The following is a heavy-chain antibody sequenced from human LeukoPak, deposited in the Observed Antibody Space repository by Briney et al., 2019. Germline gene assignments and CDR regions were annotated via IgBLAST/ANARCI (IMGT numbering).Heavy chain of an antibody. D-gene: IGHD2-15*01. J-gene: IGHJ4*02. CDR1: GFTFSSYW. V-gene: IGHV3-7*01. CDR2: IKQDGSEK. Sequence: TGGSLRLSCAASGFTFSSYWMSWVRQAPGKGLEWVVNIKQDGSEKYYVDSVKGRFTISRDNAKNSLYLQMNSLRAEDTAVYYCARDHPAAGGFFDYWGQGTLVTVSS. CDR3: ARDHPAAGGFFDY.